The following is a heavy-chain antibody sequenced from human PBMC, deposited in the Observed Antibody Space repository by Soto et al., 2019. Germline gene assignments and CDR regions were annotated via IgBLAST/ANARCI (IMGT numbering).Heavy chain of an antibody. CDR2: ISGSGGST. V-gene: IGHV3-23*01. Sequence: EVQLLESGGGLVQPGGSLRLSCAASGFTFSSYAMSWVRQAPGKGLEWVSAISGSGGSTYYADSVKGRFTISRDNSKNTLYLQMNCLRAEDTAVYYGAKAGKWLLQQHYYYGMDVWGQGTTVTVSS. J-gene: IGHJ6*02. CDR3: AKAGKWLLQQHYYYGMDV. D-gene: IGHD3-22*01. CDR1: GFTFSSYA.